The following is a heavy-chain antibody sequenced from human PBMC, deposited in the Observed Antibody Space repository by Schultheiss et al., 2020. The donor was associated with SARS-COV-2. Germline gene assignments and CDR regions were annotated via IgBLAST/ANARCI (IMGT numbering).Heavy chain of an antibody. Sequence: SQTLSLTCSVSGGSVSSDNYYWSWIRQPPGKGLEWIGYIYYSGSTYYNPSLKSRVTISVDTSKNQFSLKLSSVTAADTAVYYCARDLELRSGVAFDIWGQGTMVTVSS. CDR3: ARDLELRSGVAFDI. D-gene: IGHD1-7*01. CDR2: IYYSGST. V-gene: IGHV4-31*03. J-gene: IGHJ3*02. CDR1: GGSVSSDNYY.